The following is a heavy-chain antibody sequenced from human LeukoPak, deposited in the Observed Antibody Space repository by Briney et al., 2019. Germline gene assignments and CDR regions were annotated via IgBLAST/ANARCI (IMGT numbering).Heavy chain of an antibody. CDR1: GNYW. D-gene: IGHD2/OR15-2a*01. Sequence: GGYLRLSCAASGNYWMHWVRQAPGKGLVWVSHINSDGSWTSYADSVKGRFTISKDNAKNTVYLQMNSLRAEDTAVYYCVSFYETYWGRGTLVTVSS. V-gene: IGHV3-74*01. CDR3: VSFYETY. J-gene: IGHJ4*02. CDR2: INSDGSWT.